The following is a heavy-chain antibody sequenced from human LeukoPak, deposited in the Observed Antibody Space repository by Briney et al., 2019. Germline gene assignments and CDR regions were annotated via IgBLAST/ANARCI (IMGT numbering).Heavy chain of an antibody. D-gene: IGHD6-6*01. Sequence: ASVTVSCKASGYTFTGYYMHWVRQAPGQGLEWMGWINPNSGGTNYAQKFQGRVTMTRDTSISTAYMELSRLRSDDTAVYYCARTYSSSFNWFDPWGQGTLVTVSS. CDR2: INPNSGGT. CDR3: ARTYSSSFNWFDP. J-gene: IGHJ5*02. V-gene: IGHV1-2*02. CDR1: GYTFTGYY.